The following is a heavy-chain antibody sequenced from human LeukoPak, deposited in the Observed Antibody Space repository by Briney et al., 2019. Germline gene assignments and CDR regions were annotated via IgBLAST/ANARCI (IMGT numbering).Heavy chain of an antibody. CDR3: ARDGMGYSPEMTTYYYGMDV. CDR2: IYTSGST. J-gene: IGHJ6*02. V-gene: IGHV4-4*07. Sequence: SETLSLTCTVSGGSISSCYWSWIRQPAGKGLEWIGRIYTSGSTNYNPSPKSRVTMSVDTSKNQFSLKLSSVTAADAAVYYCARDGMGYSPEMTTYYYGMDVWGQGTTVTVSS. D-gene: IGHD6-13*01. CDR1: GGSISSCY.